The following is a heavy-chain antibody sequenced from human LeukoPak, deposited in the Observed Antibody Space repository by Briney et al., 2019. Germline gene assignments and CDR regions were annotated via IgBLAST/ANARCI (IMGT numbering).Heavy chain of an antibody. V-gene: IGHV1-46*01. J-gene: IGHJ4*02. CDR2: INPSGGTT. Sequence: ASVKVSCKASGYTFTSYAINWVRQAPGQGLEWMGIINPSGGTTQYAQTFQGRVTLTRDTSTNTVYMDLSSLRSEDTAIYFCARGVVSTSGYFDLWGQGTLVTISS. CDR3: ARGVVSTSGYFDL. D-gene: IGHD3-3*01. CDR1: GYTFTSYA.